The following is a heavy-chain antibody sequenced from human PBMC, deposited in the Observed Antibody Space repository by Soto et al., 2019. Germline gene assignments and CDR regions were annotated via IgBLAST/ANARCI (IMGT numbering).Heavy chain of an antibody. Sequence: GGSLRLSCAASGFTFSGSAMHWVRQASGKGLEWVGRIRSKANSYATAYTASVKGKFTISRDDSKNTAYLQMNSLKTEDTAVYYCTRQAEYYDILTGYLSDPWGQGTLVTVSS. CDR3: TRQAEYYDILTGYLSDP. CDR2: IRSKANSYAT. V-gene: IGHV3-73*01. CDR1: GFTFSGSA. J-gene: IGHJ5*02. D-gene: IGHD3-9*01.